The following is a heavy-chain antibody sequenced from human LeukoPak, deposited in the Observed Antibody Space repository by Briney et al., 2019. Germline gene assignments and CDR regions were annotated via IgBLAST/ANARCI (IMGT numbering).Heavy chain of an antibody. D-gene: IGHD6-19*01. CDR3: ARSLAVAGTFWFDR. J-gene: IGHJ5*02. CDR1: GFTFSNYW. Sequence: GGSLRLSCAASGFTFSNYWMTWVRQAPGKGLEWVANIKHDGSEDYYLDSVKGRFTISRDNAKSSMWLKMNSLRDEDTALYYCARSLAVAGTFWFDRWGQGTLVTVSS. CDR2: IKHDGSED. V-gene: IGHV3-7*03.